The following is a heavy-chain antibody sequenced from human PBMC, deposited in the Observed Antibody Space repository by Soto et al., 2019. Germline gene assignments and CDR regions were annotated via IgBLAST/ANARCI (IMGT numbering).Heavy chain of an antibody. CDR3: ARRYGSCFDY. Sequence: QVQLQESGPGLVKPSETLSLTCTVSGGSXSSXXXXXXXQXPGKGLEWIGYIYYSGSTNYNPSLKSRVTIXVDTSKNQFSXXLSSVXXADTAVYYCARRYGSCFDYWGQGTLVTVSS. CDR2: IYYSGST. V-gene: IGHV4-59*08. D-gene: IGHD5-18*01. J-gene: IGHJ4*02. CDR1: GGSXSSXX.